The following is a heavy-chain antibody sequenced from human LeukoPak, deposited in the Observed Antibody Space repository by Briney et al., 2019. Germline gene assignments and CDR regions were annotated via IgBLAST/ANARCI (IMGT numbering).Heavy chain of an antibody. CDR3: VRGPRSSSHLRAGSPRPHYFDF. J-gene: IGHJ4*02. Sequence: PGGSLRLPRAASGFTFSFHAIHWVRPAPGQGLEWGAVISNDGKKQYVADSVKGRFTISRDNSNNTLNLQMDSLTADDTAIYHCVRGPRSSSHLRAGSPRPHYFDFWGQGTLVTVSS. V-gene: IGHV3-30*04. D-gene: IGHD6-19*01. CDR1: GFTFSFHA. CDR2: ISNDGKKQ.